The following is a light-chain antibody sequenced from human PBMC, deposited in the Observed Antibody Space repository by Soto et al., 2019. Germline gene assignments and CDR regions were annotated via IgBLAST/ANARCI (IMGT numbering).Light chain of an antibody. J-gene: IGKJ4*01. CDR3: QQRSNWPPT. Sequence: EIVLTQSPATLSLSPGERATLSCRASQSVSSYLAWYQQKPGQAPRLLIYDASNRATGIPARFSGSGSGTDFTLTSSSLEPEDFAVYYCQQRSNWPPTVVGGTKVEIK. CDR2: DAS. V-gene: IGKV3-11*01. CDR1: QSVSSY.